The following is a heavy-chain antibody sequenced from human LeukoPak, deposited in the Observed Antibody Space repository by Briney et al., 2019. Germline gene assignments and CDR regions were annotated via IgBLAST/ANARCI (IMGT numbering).Heavy chain of an antibody. CDR2: IYSGGST. CDR1: GLTVNNNY. D-gene: IGHD3-10*01. CDR3: ARDEGSGRWNVDY. J-gene: IGHJ4*02. Sequence: PGGSLRLSCAASGLTVNNNYMSWDRQAPGKGLEWVSIIYSGGSTYYADSVKGRFTISRDNSKNTLYLQMNNLRPDDTAVYYCARDEGSGRWNVDYWGQGTLVTVSS. V-gene: IGHV3-53*01.